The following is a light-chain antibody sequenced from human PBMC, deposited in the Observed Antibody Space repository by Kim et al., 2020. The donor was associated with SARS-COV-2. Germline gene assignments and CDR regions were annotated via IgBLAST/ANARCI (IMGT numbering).Light chain of an antibody. J-gene: IGLJ3*02. CDR3: AVWDDSLKQGV. CDR1: SSNIGSNN. V-gene: IGLV1-44*01. CDR2: SNN. Sequence: QSVLTQPPSASGTPGQRVTISCSGSSSNIGSNNVGWYQQFPGAAPNVLIHSNNQRPSGIPDRFSGSRSGTSASLAISGLQSGDEADYYCAVWDDSLKQGVFGGGTQLTVL.